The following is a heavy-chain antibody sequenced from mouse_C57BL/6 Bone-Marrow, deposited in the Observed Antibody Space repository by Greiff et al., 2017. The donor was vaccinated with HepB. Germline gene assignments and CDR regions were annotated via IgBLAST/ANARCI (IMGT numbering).Heavy chain of an antibody. J-gene: IGHJ1*03. CDR3: ARQVTTVVAPLGFDV. Sequence: EVQLVESGGGLVQPGGSLKLSCAASGFTFSDYYMYWVRQTPEKRLEWVAYISNGGGSTYYPDTVKGRFTISRDNAKNTLYLQMSRLKSEDTAMYYCARQVTTVVAPLGFDVGGTGTTVTVSS. CDR2: ISNGGGST. D-gene: IGHD1-1*01. V-gene: IGHV5-12*01. CDR1: GFTFSDYY.